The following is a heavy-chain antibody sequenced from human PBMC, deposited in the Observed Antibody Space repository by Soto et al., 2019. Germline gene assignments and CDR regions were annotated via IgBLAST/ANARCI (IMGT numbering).Heavy chain of an antibody. CDR2: IRSRPNNYAT. D-gene: IGHD2-2*01. Sequence: GGSLRLSCAASGFTFSASAIHWVRQASGKGLEWLGRIRSRPNNYATAYAASVKGRFTISRDDSKNTAYLQMNSLNTEDTAVYYCANSKKGYCTNTRCYGPFDYWGQGSLVTVSS. CDR1: GFTFSASA. CDR3: ANSKKGYCTNTRCYGPFDY. J-gene: IGHJ4*02. V-gene: IGHV3-73*01.